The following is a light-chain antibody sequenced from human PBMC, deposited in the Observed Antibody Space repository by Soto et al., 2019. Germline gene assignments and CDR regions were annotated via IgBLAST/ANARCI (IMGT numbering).Light chain of an antibody. Sequence: DIQMTQSPSSLPASVGDRVTLTGRASQSISTYLNWYQQKPGKAPKLLIYAASSLQSGVPSRLSGSGSGTDFTLTISSLQPEDFATYYCQQSYTIPYTFGQGTKLEIK. J-gene: IGKJ2*01. CDR3: QQSYTIPYT. CDR1: QSISTY. CDR2: AAS. V-gene: IGKV1-39*01.